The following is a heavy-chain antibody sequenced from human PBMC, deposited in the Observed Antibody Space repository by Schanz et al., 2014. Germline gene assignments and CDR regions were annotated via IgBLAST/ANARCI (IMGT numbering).Heavy chain of an antibody. J-gene: IGHJ6*02. Sequence: EGQLAESGGGLVQPGGSLRLSCAASGFTVSSNHMSWVRQAPGKGLEWVSSISHSGGSKYYADSVKGRFTISRDNSENTLYLQMNSLSADDTAVCYCAKGMGYCSGGTCYDYYYYGLDVWGQGTTVTVSS. V-gene: IGHV3-23*04. CDR2: ISHSGGSK. CDR1: GFTVSSNH. D-gene: IGHD2-15*01. CDR3: AKGMGYCSGGTCYDYYYYGLDV.